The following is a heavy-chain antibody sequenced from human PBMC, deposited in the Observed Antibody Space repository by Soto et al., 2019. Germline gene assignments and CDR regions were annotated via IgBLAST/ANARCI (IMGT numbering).Heavy chain of an antibody. J-gene: IGHJ2*01. V-gene: IGHV4-59*08. CDR2: IYYSGST. CDR1: GGSISSYY. Sequence: QVQLQESGPGLVKPSETLSLTCTVSGGSISSYYWSWIRQPPGKGLEWIGFIYYSGSTNYNPSLKSRVTISVDTSKNQFSLKLSSVTAADTAVYYCARHIDRDYSDSSGSYWYFDLWGRGPLVTVSS. CDR3: ARHIDRDYSDSSGSYWYFDL. D-gene: IGHD3-22*01.